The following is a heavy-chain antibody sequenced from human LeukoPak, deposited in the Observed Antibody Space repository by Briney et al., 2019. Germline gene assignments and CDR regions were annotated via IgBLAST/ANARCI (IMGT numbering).Heavy chain of an antibody. CDR3: VRSPLAGWYLDY. D-gene: IGHD6-19*01. CDR1: GFXFSSYA. J-gene: IGHJ4*02. CDR2: ITSNGGST. Sequence: GGSLRLSCSASGFXFSSYAIHWVRQAPGNGLEYVSAITSNGGSTYHADSVKGRFTISRDNSKNTLYLQMSSLRTEDTAVYYCVRSPLAGWYLDYWGQGTLVTVSS. V-gene: IGHV3-64D*09.